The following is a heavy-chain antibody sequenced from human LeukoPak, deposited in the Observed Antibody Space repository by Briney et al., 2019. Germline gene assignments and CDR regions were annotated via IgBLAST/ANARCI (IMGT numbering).Heavy chain of an antibody. V-gene: IGHV3-11*05. Sequence: GGSLRLSCAASGFTFSSYAMSWIRQAPGKGLEWVSYISSSGSFTNYAESVKGRFTISRDNAKNSLYLQMNSLRAEDTAVYYCARGSGTSYFDYWGQGTLVTFSS. CDR3: ARGSGTSYFDY. CDR1: GFTFSSYA. J-gene: IGHJ4*02. CDR2: ISSSGSFT. D-gene: IGHD3-10*01.